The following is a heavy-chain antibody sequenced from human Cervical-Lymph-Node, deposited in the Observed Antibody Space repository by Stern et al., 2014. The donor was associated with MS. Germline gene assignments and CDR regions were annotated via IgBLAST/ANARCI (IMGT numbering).Heavy chain of an antibody. CDR2: IIPIFGTA. CDR3: ARLGSGYDSSYLDF. V-gene: IGHV1-69*01. Sequence: QVQLVQSGSEAKKPGSSVKVSCKVSGRTFSTDKISWVRKAPGQGLEWMGGIIPIFGTADYAQKFQDRVTIIADESTSEVHMELSSLRSEDSGVYYCARLGSGYDSSYLDFWGQGTLVTVSS. D-gene: IGHD5-12*01. CDR1: GRTFSTDK. J-gene: IGHJ4*02.